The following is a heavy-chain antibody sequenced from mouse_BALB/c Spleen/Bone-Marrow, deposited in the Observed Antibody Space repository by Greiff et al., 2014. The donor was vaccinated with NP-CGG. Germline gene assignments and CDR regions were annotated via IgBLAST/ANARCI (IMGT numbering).Heavy chain of an antibody. CDR1: GYTFTEYI. V-gene: IGHV1-62-2*01. D-gene: IGHD2-10*02. CDR2: FYPGSGSI. J-gene: IGHJ1*01. CDR3: ARHESYGNYLYFDV. Sequence: VKVVESGAGLVKPGASVKLSCKASGYTFTEYIIHWVKQRSGQGLEWIGWFYPGSGSIKYNEKSKDKATLTADKSSSTVYMELSRLTSEDSAVYFCARHESYGNYLYFDVWGAGTTVTVSS.